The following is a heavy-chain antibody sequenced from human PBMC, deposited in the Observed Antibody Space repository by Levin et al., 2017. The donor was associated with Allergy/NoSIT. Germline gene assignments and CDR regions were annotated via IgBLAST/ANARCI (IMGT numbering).Heavy chain of an antibody. CDR2: IGTAGDT. CDR1: GFTFSSYD. CDR3: ARAGFWSGYTSHYYYGMDV. D-gene: IGHD3-3*01. V-gene: IGHV3-13*01. J-gene: IGHJ6*02. Sequence: GGSLRLSCAASGFTFSSYDMHWVRQATGKGLEWVSAIGTAGDTYYPGSVKGRFTISRENAKNSLYLQMNSLRAGDTAVYYCARAGFWSGYTSHYYYGMDVWGQGTTVTVSS.